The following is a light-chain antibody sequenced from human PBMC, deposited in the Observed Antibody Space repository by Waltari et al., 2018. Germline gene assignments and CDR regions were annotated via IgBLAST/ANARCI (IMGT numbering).Light chain of an antibody. Sequence: QSVVTQPASVSGSPGQSISISCTGTSNDIGANDYVSWYHQHPGRAPQLVIYDVSVRPSGVSIRCSGSKSGNTASLTISGLQAEDEALYYCSSYTLTNPVVFGGGTKLTVL. CDR2: DVS. V-gene: IGLV2-14*03. CDR1: SNDIGANDY. CDR3: SSYTLTNPVV. J-gene: IGLJ2*01.